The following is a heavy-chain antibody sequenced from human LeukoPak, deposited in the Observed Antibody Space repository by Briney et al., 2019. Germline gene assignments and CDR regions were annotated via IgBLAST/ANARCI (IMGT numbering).Heavy chain of an antibody. CDR3: SGHGSNSY. CDR2: IRGGGDT. V-gene: IGHV3-23*01. CDR1: GFTFTNNA. J-gene: IGHJ4*02. Sequence: RGSLRLSCAASGFTFTNNALSWFRQAPGKGLEWVSDIRGGGDTYYAESVKGRFTISRDNSKNTLYLQMNSLRAEDTALYYASGHGSNSYWGQGTLVTVSS. D-gene: IGHD6-13*01.